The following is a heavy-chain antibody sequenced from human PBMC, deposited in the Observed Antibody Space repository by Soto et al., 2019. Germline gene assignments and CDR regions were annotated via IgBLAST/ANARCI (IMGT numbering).Heavy chain of an antibody. Sequence: QVQLVQSGAEVKKPGSSVKVSCKASGGTFSSYTISWVRQAPGQGLEWMGRIIPILGIANYAQKFQGRVMITADKSTGTAYMELSSLRSEDTAVYYCARDGGYGSGSYPVRGYFDYWGQGTLVTVSS. D-gene: IGHD3-10*01. CDR2: IIPILGIA. CDR3: ARDGGYGSGSYPVRGYFDY. V-gene: IGHV1-69*08. CDR1: GGTFSSYT. J-gene: IGHJ4*02.